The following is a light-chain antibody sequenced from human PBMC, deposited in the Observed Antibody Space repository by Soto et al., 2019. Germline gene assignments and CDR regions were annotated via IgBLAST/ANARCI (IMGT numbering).Light chain of an antibody. V-gene: IGKV1-33*01. CDR2: EAS. CDR1: QDIFKF. CDR3: QHYKDLPS. Sequence: DIQMTQSPSSLSASIGDTVTITCQASQDIFKFVNWYQQKAGKAPKLLIHEASNLETGVPSRFSGGGSGKRFTLTISSLQPEDVATYICQHYKDLPSFGQGTKLQI. J-gene: IGKJ2*01.